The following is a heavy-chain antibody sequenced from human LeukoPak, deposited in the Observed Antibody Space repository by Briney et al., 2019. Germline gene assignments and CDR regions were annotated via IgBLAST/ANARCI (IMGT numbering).Heavy chain of an antibody. D-gene: IGHD2-2*01. CDR3: ARDSPYCSSTSCYGGAT. Sequence: GASVKVSCKASGYTFTSYYMHWVRQAPGQGLEWMGGIIPIFGTANYAQKFQGRVTITADESTSTAYMELSSLRSEDTAVYYCARDSPYCSSTSCYGGATWGQGTLVTVSS. CDR2: IIPIFGTA. J-gene: IGHJ4*02. CDR1: GYTFTSYY. V-gene: IGHV1-69*13.